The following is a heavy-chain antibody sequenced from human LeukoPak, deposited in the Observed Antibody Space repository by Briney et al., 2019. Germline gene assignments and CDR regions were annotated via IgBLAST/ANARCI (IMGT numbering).Heavy chain of an antibody. CDR3: ARDKFTYYYDSSGYQNWFDP. CDR1: GFTFSSYA. D-gene: IGHD3-22*01. CDR2: ILYDGSNK. V-gene: IGHV3-30-3*01. J-gene: IGHJ5*02. Sequence: PGRSLRLSCAASGFTFSSYAMHWVRQAPGKGLEWVAVILYDGSNKYYADSVKGRFTISRDNSKNTLYLQMDSLRAEDTAVYYCARDKFTYYYDSSGYQNWFDPWGQGTLVTVSS.